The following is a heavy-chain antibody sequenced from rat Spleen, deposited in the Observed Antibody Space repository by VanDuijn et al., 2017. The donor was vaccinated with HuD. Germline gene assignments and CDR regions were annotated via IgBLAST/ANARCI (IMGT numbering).Heavy chain of an antibody. Sequence: EVQLVESGGGLVQPGRSLKLSCAASGFTFSNYYMAWVRQAPTKGLEWFASISPSGGSTYYPDSVKGRFTISRDNAKSTQYLQMDSLRSEDTATYYCATDPINYGGWDAWGQGASVTVSS. V-gene: IGHV5-27*01. CDR2: ISPSGGST. CDR3: ATDPINYGGWDA. D-gene: IGHD1-11*01. J-gene: IGHJ4*01. CDR1: GFTFSNYY.